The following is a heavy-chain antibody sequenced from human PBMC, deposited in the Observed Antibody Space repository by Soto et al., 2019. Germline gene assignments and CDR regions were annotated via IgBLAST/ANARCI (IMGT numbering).Heavy chain of an antibody. V-gene: IGHV1-8*01. J-gene: IGHJ4*02. D-gene: IGHD6-19*01. CDR3: ARVGRGTSGCFDY. Sequence: QVQLVQSGAEVKKPGASVKVSCKASGYTFTSYDIHWVRQAPGQGLEWMGWMNPNTGNAASAQKFQGRVTMTRNTSISKAYMQLGSLRSEDTAVYFCARVGRGTSGCFDYWGQGTLVTVSS. CDR2: MNPNTGNA. CDR1: GYTFTSYD.